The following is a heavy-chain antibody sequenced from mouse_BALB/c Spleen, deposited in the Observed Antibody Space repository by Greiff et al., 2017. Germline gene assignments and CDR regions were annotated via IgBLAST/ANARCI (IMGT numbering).Heavy chain of an antibody. Sequence: EVKLMESGGGLVQPGGSRKLSCAASGFTFSDYGMAWVRQAPGKGPEWVAFISNLAYSIYYADTVTGRFTISRENAKNTLYLEMSSLRSEDTAMYYCAREDGYYVFDYWGQGTTLTVSS. V-gene: IGHV5-15*02. CDR3: AREDGYYVFDY. CDR2: ISNLAYSI. CDR1: GFTFSDYG. J-gene: IGHJ2*01. D-gene: IGHD2-3*01.